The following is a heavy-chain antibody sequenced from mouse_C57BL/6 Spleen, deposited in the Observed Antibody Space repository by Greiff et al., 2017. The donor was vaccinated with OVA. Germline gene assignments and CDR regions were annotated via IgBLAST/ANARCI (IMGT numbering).Heavy chain of an antibody. CDR1: GFTFSSYA. CDR2: ISSGGDYI. Sequence: EVKLQESGEGLVKPGGSLKLSCAASGFTFSSYAMSWVRQTPEKRLEWVAYISSGGDYIYYADTVKGRFTISRDNARNTLYLQMSSLKSEDTAMYYCTRGDDYDRGSAMDYWGQGTSVTVSS. CDR3: TRGDDYDRGSAMDY. V-gene: IGHV5-9-1*02. J-gene: IGHJ4*01. D-gene: IGHD2-4*01.